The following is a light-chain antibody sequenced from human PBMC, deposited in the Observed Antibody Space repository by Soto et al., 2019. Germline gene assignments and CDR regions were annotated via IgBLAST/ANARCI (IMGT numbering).Light chain of an antibody. CDR2: DAS. CDR3: QQRSNWPGRFT. V-gene: IGKV3-11*01. J-gene: IGKJ3*01. CDR1: QSVSSY. Sequence: EIVLTQSPATLSLSPGERATLSCRASQSVSSYLAWYQQKPGQAPRLLIYDASNRAPGLPARLSGSGSGTAFTLTLSSLEPEDFAVYSCQQRSNWPGRFTFGPGTKVDIK.